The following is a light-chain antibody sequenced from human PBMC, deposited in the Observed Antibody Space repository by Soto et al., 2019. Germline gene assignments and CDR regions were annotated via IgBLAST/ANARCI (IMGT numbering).Light chain of an antibody. CDR2: SAS. Sequence: PDESATLSCRASERVSTNLAWYQQTPGQAPRLLIYSASRRPTDIPVRFSGSGSGAEFTLTISSLQSEDFAIYYCQQYNNLPPTFGQGTKV. CDR3: QQYNNLPPT. J-gene: IGKJ1*01. V-gene: IGKV3-15*01. CDR1: ERVSTN.